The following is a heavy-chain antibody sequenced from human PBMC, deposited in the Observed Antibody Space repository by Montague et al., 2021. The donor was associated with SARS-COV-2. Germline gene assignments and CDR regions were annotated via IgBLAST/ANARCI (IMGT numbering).Heavy chain of an antibody. CDR1: GGSISSSNYY. Sequence: SETLSLTCTVSGGSISSSNYYWGWIRQPPGKGPEWIGNMYYSGSTYYNPSLKSRVTISIDTSKNQFSRKLSSVTAADTAVDYCARDDIVLQGVTKGKDVWGQGTTVTVSS. D-gene: IGHD3-10*01. J-gene: IGHJ6*02. V-gene: IGHV4-39*07. CDR2: MYYSGST. CDR3: ARDDIVLQGVTKGKDV.